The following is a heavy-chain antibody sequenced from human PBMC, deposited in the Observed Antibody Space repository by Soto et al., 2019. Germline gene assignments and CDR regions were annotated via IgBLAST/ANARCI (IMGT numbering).Heavy chain of an antibody. CDR2: ISTYNDKT. Sequence: VKVSCKTSSYTFTSYGISWGRQAPGQVLEWMGWISTYNDKTNYAHKLQGRVTMTTDTSTNTAYMELRSLSSDDTAVYYCARGRCSSSSCYGYYYYGMDVWGQGTTVTVSS. CDR3: ARGRCSSSSCYGYYYYGMDV. J-gene: IGHJ6*02. D-gene: IGHD2-2*01. V-gene: IGHV1-18*04. CDR1: SYTFTSYG.